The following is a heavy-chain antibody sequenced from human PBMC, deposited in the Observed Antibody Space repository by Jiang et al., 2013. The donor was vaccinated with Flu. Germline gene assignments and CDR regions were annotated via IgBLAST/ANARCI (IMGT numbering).Heavy chain of an antibody. J-gene: IGHJ4*02. CDR3: ARVAPITRSFWGYYFDY. CDR1: GGSISSYY. CDR2: IYTSGST. Sequence: GPGLVKPSETLSLTCTVSGGSISSYYWSWIRQPPGKGLEWIGYIYTSGSTNYNPSLKSRVTISVDTSKNQFSLKLSSVTAADTAVYYCARVAPITRSFWGYYFDYWGQGTLVTVSS. D-gene: IGHD3-16*01. V-gene: IGHV4-4*09.